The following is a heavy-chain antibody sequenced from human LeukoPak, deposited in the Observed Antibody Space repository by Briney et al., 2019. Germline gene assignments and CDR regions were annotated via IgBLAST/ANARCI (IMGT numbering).Heavy chain of an antibody. CDR1: GFNFSSYA. Sequence: GSLRLSCAASGFNFSSYAMSWVRQAPGKGLEWVSGISGSGGSTDYADSVKGRFTISRDNSKNTLHLQMNSLRVEDTAVYYCAKDYFVSVSRRGNWFDPWGQGTLVTVSS. CDR2: ISGSGGST. J-gene: IGHJ5*02. V-gene: IGHV3-23*01. D-gene: IGHD2-2*01. CDR3: AKDYFVSVSRRGNWFDP.